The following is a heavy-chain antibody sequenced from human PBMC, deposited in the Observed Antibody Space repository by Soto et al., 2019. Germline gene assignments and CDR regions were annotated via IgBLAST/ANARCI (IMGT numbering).Heavy chain of an antibody. CDR3: ARVGYCSGGSCPVYYGMDV. D-gene: IGHD2-15*01. Sequence: TSETLSLTCAVSGGSITSSNWWSWVRQPPGQGLEWIGEIYHSGSTKSNTSLKSRVTISVDKTKNQVSLKLSSVTAADTAVYYCARVGYCSGGSCPVYYGMDVWGQGTTVTVSS. CDR1: GGSITSSNW. V-gene: IGHV4-4*02. J-gene: IGHJ6*02. CDR2: IYHSGST.